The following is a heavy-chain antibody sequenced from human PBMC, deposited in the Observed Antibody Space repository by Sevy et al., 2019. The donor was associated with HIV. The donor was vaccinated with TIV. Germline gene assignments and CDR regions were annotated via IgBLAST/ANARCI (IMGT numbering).Heavy chain of an antibody. J-gene: IGHJ6*02. CDR2: ISYDGSNK. Sequence: GESLKISCAASGFTFSSYGMHWVRQAPGKGLEWVAVISYDGSNKYYADSVKGRFTISRDNSKNTLYLQMNSLGAEETAVYYCAKEVNKLGYYYYGMDVWGQGTTVTVSS. D-gene: IGHD6-13*01. CDR3: AKEVNKLGYYYYGMDV. CDR1: GFTFSSYG. V-gene: IGHV3-30*18.